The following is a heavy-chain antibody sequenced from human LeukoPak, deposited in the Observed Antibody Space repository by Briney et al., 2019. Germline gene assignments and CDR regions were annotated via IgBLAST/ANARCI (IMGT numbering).Heavy chain of an antibody. CDR2: ISAYNGNT. V-gene: IGHV1-18*04. CDR3: ARGVKVQLWLPGAFDI. CDR1: GYTFTSYG. Sequence: ASVKVSCKASGYTFTSYGISWVRQAPGQGLEWMGWISAYNGNTNYAQKLQGRVTMTTDTSTSTAYMELRSLRSDDTAVYYCARGVKVQLWLPGAFDIWGQGTMVTVSS. J-gene: IGHJ3*02. D-gene: IGHD5-18*01.